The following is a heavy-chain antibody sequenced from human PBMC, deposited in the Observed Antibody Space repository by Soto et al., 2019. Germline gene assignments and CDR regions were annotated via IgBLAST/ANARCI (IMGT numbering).Heavy chain of an antibody. V-gene: IGHV3-74*01. Sequence: GGSLRLSCAASGFTFSSYWMHWVRQAPGKGLVWVSRINSDGSSTSYADSVKGRFTISRDNAKNTLYLQMNSLRAEDTAVYYCARDRTHCYDFWSGCTNWFDPWGQGTLVTVSS. D-gene: IGHD3-3*01. CDR1: GFTFSSYW. CDR2: INSDGSST. CDR3: ARDRTHCYDFWSGCTNWFDP. J-gene: IGHJ5*02.